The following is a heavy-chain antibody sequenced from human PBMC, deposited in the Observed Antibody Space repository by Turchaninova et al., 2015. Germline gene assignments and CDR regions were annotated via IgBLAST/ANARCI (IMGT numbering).Heavy chain of an antibody. Sequence: EVQLVQSGAVVKESRESVRISCKGSGHSVTRYGFSWVRQTPGKVLECMGMIDPSDSYTNYSPSFQGHVTISADKSINTAYLQWSSLKASDTAMYYCARQWGGSYLNYFDYWGQGTLVTVSS. CDR3: ARQWGGSYLNYFDY. CDR2: IDPSDSYT. V-gene: IGHV5-10-1*03. CDR1: GHSVTRYG. D-gene: IGHD1-26*01. J-gene: IGHJ4*02.